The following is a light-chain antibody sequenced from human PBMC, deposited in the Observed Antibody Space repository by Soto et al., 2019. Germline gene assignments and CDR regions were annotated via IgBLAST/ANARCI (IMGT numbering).Light chain of an antibody. J-gene: IGKJ1*01. CDR3: QQYGSSPRT. Sequence: EIVLTQSPGTLSLSPGERATLSCRASQSVTNNYFAWYQQKPGQAPRLLIYGASRRATGIPDNFSGSGSGTDFTLTISRLEPEVFAVYYCQQYGSSPRTFGQGTKVDIK. CDR2: GAS. CDR1: QSVTNNY. V-gene: IGKV3-20*01.